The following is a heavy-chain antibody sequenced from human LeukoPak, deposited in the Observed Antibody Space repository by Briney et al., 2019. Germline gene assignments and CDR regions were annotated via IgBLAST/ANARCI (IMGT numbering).Heavy chain of an antibody. J-gene: IGHJ4*02. CDR1: GSTFSIAS. V-gene: IGHV3-15*05. D-gene: IGHD3-10*01. CDR3: VLDY. CDR2: IKTKADGGTT. Sequence: PGGSLRLSCAASGSTFSIASMSWVRQAPGKGLEWVGRIKTKADGGTTDYSAPVKGRFTISRDDSTNTLFLQMNSLKTEDTAVYPTVLDYWGQGTLVTVSS.